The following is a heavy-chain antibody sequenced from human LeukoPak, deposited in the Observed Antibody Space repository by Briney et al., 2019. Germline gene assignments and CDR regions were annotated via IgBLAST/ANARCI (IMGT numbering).Heavy chain of an antibody. CDR2: IDPTDSYT. J-gene: IGHJ4*02. CDR3: ARRGLSSSNFDF. CDR1: GNIFTSYW. Sequence: GESLKISCKGSGNIFTSYWITWVRQMPGKGLEWMGMIDPTDSYTNYSPSFQGHVTISTDKSISTAYLQWSSLKASDTAIHYCARRGLSSSNFDFWGQGTLVTVSS. V-gene: IGHV5-10-1*01. D-gene: IGHD6-6*01.